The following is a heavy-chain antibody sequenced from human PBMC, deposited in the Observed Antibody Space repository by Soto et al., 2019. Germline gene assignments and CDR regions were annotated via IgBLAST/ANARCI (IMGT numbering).Heavy chain of an antibody. Sequence: GGSLRLSCAASGFTFTNAWINWVRQAPGKGLEWVGRIKSKIDGGTTDFAAPVKGRFAISRDDSKNMVYLQMNSLKTEDTAIYYCTTDSYITTVIARFYTWSHGTPVTISS. CDR2: IKSKIDGGTT. D-gene: IGHD4-17*01. CDR1: GFTFTNAW. J-gene: IGHJ1*01. V-gene: IGHV3-15*07. CDR3: TTDSYITTVIARFYT.